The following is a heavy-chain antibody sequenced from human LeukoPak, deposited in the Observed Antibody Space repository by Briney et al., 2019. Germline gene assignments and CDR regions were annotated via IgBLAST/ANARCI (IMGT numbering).Heavy chain of an antibody. V-gene: IGHV3-23*01. CDR2: ITGSSGST. J-gene: IGHJ6*02. CDR1: GFAFGNYA. D-gene: IGHD5-18*01. Sequence: GGSLRLSCAASGFAFGNYAMSWVRQAPGKGLEWVSAITGSSGSTYYADSVKGRFTISRDNSKNTLYLQMNSLRADDTAVYYCAKGYGIYYFYGMDVWGQGTTVTVSS. CDR3: AKGYGIYYFYGMDV.